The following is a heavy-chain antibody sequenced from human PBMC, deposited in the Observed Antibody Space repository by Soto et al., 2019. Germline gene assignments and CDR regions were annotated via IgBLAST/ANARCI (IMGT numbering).Heavy chain of an antibody. CDR1: GFSLSTSGVG. V-gene: IGHV2-5*01. CDR2: IYWSGDE. CDR3: ARGRAARPVFAFDI. Sequence: SGPTLVNPTQTLTPTCSLSGFSLSTSGVGVGWIRQPPGKALEWLAHIYWSGDEHYRPSLKSRLSITKDTSKNQVVLTMTNMDPVDTATYYCARGRAARPVFAFDIWGQGTMVTVSS. D-gene: IGHD6-6*01. J-gene: IGHJ3*02.